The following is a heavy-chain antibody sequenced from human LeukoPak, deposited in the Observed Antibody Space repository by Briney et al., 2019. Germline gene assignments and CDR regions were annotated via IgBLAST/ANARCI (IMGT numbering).Heavy chain of an antibody. D-gene: IGHD6-19*01. J-gene: IGHJ4*02. Sequence: PGGSLRLSCAASGFTFNSYWMHWVRQAPGKGLVWVSSIDSDGTSTRYADSVKGRFTLSRDNAKNTLYLQMNSLRAEDTAVYYCARERTSGWDAFDFWGQGTLVTVSS. CDR3: ARERTSGWDAFDF. CDR2: IDSDGTST. V-gene: IGHV3-74*01. CDR1: GFTFNSYW.